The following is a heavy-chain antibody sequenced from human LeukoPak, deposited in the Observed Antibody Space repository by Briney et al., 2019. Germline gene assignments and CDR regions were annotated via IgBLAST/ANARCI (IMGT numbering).Heavy chain of an antibody. D-gene: IGHD2-2*01. CDR2: IYYSGST. CDR1: GGSISSYY. CDR3: ARGVGSSTQVDYYYGMDV. Sequence: SETLSLTCTVSGGSISSYYWSWIRQPPGKGLEWIGYIYYSGSTNYNPSLKSRVTTSVDTSKNQFSLKLTSVTAADTAVYYCARGVGSSTQVDYYYGMDVWGQGTTVTVSS. J-gene: IGHJ6*02. V-gene: IGHV4-59*01.